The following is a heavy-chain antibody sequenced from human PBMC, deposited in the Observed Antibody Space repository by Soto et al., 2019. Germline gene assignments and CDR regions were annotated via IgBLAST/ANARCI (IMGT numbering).Heavy chain of an antibody. D-gene: IGHD3-10*01. J-gene: IGHJ3*02. CDR2: IYYSGST. CDR3: ARDRALLWFGDLSGAFDI. CDR1: GGSISSGGYY. Sequence: TLSLTCTVSGGSISSGGYYWSWIRQHPGKGLEWIGYIYYSGSTYYNPSLKSRVTISVDTSKNQFSLKLSSVTAADTAVYYCARDRALLWFGDLSGAFDIRGKGTMVTVSS. V-gene: IGHV4-31*03.